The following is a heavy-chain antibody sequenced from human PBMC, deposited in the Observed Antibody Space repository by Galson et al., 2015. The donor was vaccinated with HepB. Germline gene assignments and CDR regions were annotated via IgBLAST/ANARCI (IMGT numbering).Heavy chain of an antibody. Sequence: CAISGDSVSTSIVAWNWIRQSPSRGLEWLGRTYYRSKWSNDYAVSVKSRITINPDTSKNQFSLQLNSVTPEDTAVYYCAKSIHLGRGFDSWGQGTLVTVSS. V-gene: IGHV6-1*01. CDR3: AKSIHLGRGFDS. CDR1: GDSVSTSIVA. J-gene: IGHJ4*02. D-gene: IGHD7-27*01. CDR2: TYYRSKWSN.